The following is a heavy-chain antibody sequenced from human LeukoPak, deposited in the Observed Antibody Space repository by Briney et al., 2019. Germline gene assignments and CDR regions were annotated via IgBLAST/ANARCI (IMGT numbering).Heavy chain of an antibody. CDR2: IYNSGST. Sequence: SETLSLTCTVSGGSINAYYWTWFRQSPGKGLEWIGYIYNSGSTNYNPSLKSRVTISLDTSKNQFSLKLSSVTAADTAVYYCARTGGSGWWSDTWGQGTLVTVSS. D-gene: IGHD6-19*01. V-gene: IGHV4-59*01. CDR3: ARTGGSGWWSDT. CDR1: GGSINAYY. J-gene: IGHJ5*02.